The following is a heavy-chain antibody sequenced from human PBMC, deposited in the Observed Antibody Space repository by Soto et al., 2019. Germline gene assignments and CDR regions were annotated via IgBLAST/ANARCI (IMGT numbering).Heavy chain of an antibody. J-gene: IGHJ4*02. CDR1: GGTFSSYA. CDR2: IIPIFGTA. D-gene: IGHD3-3*01. Sequence: SVKVSCKASGGTFSSYAISWVRQAPGQGLEWMGGIIPIFGTANYAQKFQGRVTITADESTSTAYMELSSLRSEDTAVYYCARDLVSGFGVVSSPLYFDYWGQGTLVTVSS. CDR3: ARDLVSGFGVVSSPLYFDY. V-gene: IGHV1-69*13.